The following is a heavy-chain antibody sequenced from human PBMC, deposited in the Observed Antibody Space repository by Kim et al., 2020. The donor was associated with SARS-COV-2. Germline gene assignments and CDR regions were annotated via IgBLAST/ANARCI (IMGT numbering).Heavy chain of an antibody. Sequence: ADSVKGRFTISRDNSKNTLYLQMNSLRAEDTAVYYCAKDLGGSSGWYFDYWGQGTLVTVSS. CDR3: AKDLGGSSGWYFDY. J-gene: IGHJ4*02. D-gene: IGHD6-19*01. V-gene: IGHV3-23*01.